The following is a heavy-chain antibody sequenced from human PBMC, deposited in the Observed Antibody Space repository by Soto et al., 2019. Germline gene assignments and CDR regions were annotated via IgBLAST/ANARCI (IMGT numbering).Heavy chain of an antibody. CDR3: AKEFFDSSGFYPSLDALDI. CDR2: ISNYGGDK. D-gene: IGHD3-22*01. CDR1: GFTLGTYG. J-gene: IGHJ3*02. Sequence: QVQLAESGGGVVQPGRSLTITCAASGFTLGTYGMHWVRQAPGKGLEWVAVISNYGGDKYYSDSVMGRFTISRDNSKNTLFLQMNSLRAEDTAVYFCAKEFFDSSGFYPSLDALDIWGQGTVVTVSS. V-gene: IGHV3-30*18.